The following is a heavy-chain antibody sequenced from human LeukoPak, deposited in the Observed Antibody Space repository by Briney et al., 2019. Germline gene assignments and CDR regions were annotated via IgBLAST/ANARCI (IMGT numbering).Heavy chain of an antibody. CDR2: IWYDGSNK. D-gene: IGHD5-18*01. CDR1: GFTFSSYG. J-gene: IGHJ6*02. V-gene: IGHV3-33*01. CDR3: ARRIQRMDV. Sequence: PGRSLRLSCAASGFTFSSYGMYWVRQAPGKGLEWVAVIWYDGSNKYYADSVKGRFTISRDNSKNTLYLQMNSLRAEDTAVYYCARRIQRMDVWGQGTTVTVSS.